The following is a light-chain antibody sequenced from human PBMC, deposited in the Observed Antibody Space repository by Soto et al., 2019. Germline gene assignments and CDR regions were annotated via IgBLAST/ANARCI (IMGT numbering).Light chain of an antibody. Sequence: EIVLTQSPATLSLSPGERATLSCRASQNVFNYLAWYQKRLGQAPRLLIYDASNRATGIPARFNGSGSGTDYTLTISTLEPEDFAVYYCQQYGSSTYTFGQGTKLEIK. CDR3: QQYGSSTYT. CDR1: QNVFNY. CDR2: DAS. V-gene: IGKV3-11*01. J-gene: IGKJ2*01.